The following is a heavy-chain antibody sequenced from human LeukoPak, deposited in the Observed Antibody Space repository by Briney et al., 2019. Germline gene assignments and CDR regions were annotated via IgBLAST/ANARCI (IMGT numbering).Heavy chain of an antibody. J-gene: IGHJ6*02. CDR3: VKEDVQSYYYGMDV. V-gene: IGHV3-23*01. CDR1: GFTFNSYA. D-gene: IGHD3-16*01. Sequence: GGSRRLSCAAFGFTFNSYAMSWVRQAPGKGLEWVSGISGSGGSTYYADSVKGRFTISRDNSKNTLYLQMNSLRAEDTAIYYCVKEDVQSYYYGMDVWGQGTSVTVSS. CDR2: ISGSGGST.